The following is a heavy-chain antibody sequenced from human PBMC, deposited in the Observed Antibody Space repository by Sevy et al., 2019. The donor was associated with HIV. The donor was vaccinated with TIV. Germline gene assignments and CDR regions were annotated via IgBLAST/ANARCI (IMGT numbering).Heavy chain of an antibody. Sequence: SETLSLTCTVSGGSINSDHWNWIRQPPGKGLEWIGYVYYTGGTNYNPSLKNRVTISVDRTKNQFSLKLTSVTAADTAVYYCARRNDFAIWCQGTMVTVSS. J-gene: IGHJ3*02. CDR3: ARRNDFAI. CDR1: GGSINSDH. V-gene: IGHV4-59*08. CDR2: VYYTGGT.